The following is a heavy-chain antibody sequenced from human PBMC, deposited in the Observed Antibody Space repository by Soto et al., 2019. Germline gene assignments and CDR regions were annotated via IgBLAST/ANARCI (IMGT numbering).Heavy chain of an antibody. J-gene: IGHJ6*03. CDR3: ANYYYGSGSLNYYYYYMDV. CDR2: ISGSGGSK. D-gene: IGHD3-10*01. CDR1: GFTFSSYA. Sequence: PGGSLRLSCAASGFTFSSYAMSWVRQAPGKGLEWDSAISGSGGSKYYADSVKGRFTISRDNSKNTLYLQMNSLRAEDTAVYYCANYYYGSGSLNYYYYYMDVWGKGTTVTVSS. V-gene: IGHV3-23*01.